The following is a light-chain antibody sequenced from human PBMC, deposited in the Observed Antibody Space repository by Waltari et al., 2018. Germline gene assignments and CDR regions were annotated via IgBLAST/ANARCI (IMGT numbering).Light chain of an antibody. V-gene: IGLV2-14*03. J-gene: IGLJ1*01. CDR3: SSYTTGSTRYV. CDR2: DVN. Sequence: QSALTQPPSVSGSPGHSITTPCTGTSRDIGASNFVSLYQKHPGKAPKFMIYDVNNWPSGVSSRFSGSKSGNTASLTISGLQAEDEADYYCSSYTTGSTRYVFGSGTKVTVL. CDR1: SRDIGASNF.